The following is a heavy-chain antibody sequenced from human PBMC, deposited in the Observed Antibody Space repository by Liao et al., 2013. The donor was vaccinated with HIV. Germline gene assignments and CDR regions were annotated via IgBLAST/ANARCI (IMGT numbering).Heavy chain of an antibody. D-gene: IGHD3-10*01. J-gene: IGHJ4*02. Sequence: QIQLQESGPGLVKPSETLSLTCTVSTGSISSYYWSWIRQPPGTGLEWIGYIYYSGTTNYNPSLKSRVTISVDTSKNQFSLKLTSVTAADTAVYYCARARGGHFDYWGQGTLVTVSS. CDR2: IYYSGTT. CDR1: TGSISSYY. CDR3: ARARGGHFDY. V-gene: IGHV4-59*01.